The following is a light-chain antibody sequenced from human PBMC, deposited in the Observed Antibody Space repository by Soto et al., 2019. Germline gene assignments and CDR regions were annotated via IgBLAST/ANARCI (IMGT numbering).Light chain of an antibody. CDR2: KAS. CDR3: QHYNSYSEA. V-gene: IGKV1-5*03. Sequence: DIQMTQSPSTLSGSVGDRVTITCRASQTISSWLAWYQQKPGKAPKLLIYKASTLKSGVPSRFSGSGSGTEITLTISNLAPEDFATYYCQHYNSYSEAFGQGTKVELK. J-gene: IGKJ1*01. CDR1: QTISSW.